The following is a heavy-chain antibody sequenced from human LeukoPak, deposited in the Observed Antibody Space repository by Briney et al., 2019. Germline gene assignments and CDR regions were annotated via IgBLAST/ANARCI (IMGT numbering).Heavy chain of an antibody. CDR3: ARDAPIAVAGTALWYYYGMDV. Sequence: GGSLRLSCAASGFTFSSYSMNWVRQAPGKGLEWVSSISSSSSYIYYADSVKGRFTISRDNAKNSLYLQMNSLRAEDTVVYYCARDAPIAVAGTALWYYYGMDVWGKGTTVTVSS. CDR2: ISSSSSYI. J-gene: IGHJ6*04. D-gene: IGHD6-19*01. V-gene: IGHV3-21*01. CDR1: GFTFSSYS.